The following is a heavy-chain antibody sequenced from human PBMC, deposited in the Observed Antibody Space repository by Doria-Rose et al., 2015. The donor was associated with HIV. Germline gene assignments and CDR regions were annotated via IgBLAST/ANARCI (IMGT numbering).Heavy chain of an antibody. CDR3: ARIKSSRWYHKYYFDF. J-gene: IGHJ4*02. V-gene: IGHV2-26*01. CDR2: ISSDDER. D-gene: IGHD6-13*01. Sequence: QVTLKESGPVLVKPTETLTLTCTVSGVSLSSPGMGVSWIRQPPGKALEWLANISSDDERYYKASLKSRLTISRATSKRQVVITMTDMDPVDTATYYCARIKSSRWYHKYYFDFWGQGTLVIVSA. CDR1: GVSLSSPGMG.